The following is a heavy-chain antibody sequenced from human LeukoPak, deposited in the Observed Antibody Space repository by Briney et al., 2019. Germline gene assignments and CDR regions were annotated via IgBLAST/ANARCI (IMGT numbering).Heavy chain of an antibody. CDR1: GFTFSTYG. Sequence: GGSLRLSCAASGFTFSTYGMTWVRQAPGKGLEGISYISSSIDSIKYADSVKGRFTSFRDNAKNSLYLQMNSLRAEDTAVYYCTKSRISFSGQADNWGQGTLVTVSS. D-gene: IGHD5-12*01. CDR3: TKSRISFSGQADN. CDR2: ISSSIDSI. J-gene: IGHJ4*02. V-gene: IGHV3-48*04.